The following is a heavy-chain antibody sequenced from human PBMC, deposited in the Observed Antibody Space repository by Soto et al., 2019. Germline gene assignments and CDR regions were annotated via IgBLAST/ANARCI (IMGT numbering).Heavy chain of an antibody. CDR1: GDALNVGGYY. J-gene: IGHJ5*02. CDR3: ARVSSAWFDP. CDR2: IYYSGNT. Sequence: QVQLQESGPGLVKASQTLTLTCSVSGDALNVGGYYWSWIRHLPGKGLEWIGYIYYSGNTYYNPSLKSRVTISGAMSKNQVSLKLTSLTAAAAAVYYCARVSSAWFDPWGQGMLVTVSS. V-gene: IGHV4-31*03.